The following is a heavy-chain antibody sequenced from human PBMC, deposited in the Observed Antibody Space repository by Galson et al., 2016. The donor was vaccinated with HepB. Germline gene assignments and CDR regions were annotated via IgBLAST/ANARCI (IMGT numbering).Heavy chain of an antibody. J-gene: IGHJ6*04. CDR1: GFTFSSYA. CDR3: AREVDFDVLADYSLTGLVRAGTDV. CDR2: ISGRSSKI. Sequence: SLRLSCASSGFTFSSYAMSWVRQAPGKGLEWVSSISGRSSKIYYADPVKGRFTISRDNAKNSIYLQMNSLRADDTAVYYCAREVDFDVLADYSLTGLVRAGTDVWGKGTTVTVSS. V-gene: IGHV3-21*01. D-gene: IGHD3-9*01.